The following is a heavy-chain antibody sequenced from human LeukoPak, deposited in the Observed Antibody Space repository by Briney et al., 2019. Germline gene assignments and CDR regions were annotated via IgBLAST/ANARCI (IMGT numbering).Heavy chain of an antibody. CDR3: AKLGWLGPFHY. Sequence: PSETLSLTCAVYGGSFSGYYWSWVRQAPGKGLEWVSAIGGSGVSTYYADSVKGRFTISRDNSKDTLYLQMNSLRAEDTAVYFCAKLGWLGPFHYWGQGALVTVSS. CDR1: GGSFSGYY. D-gene: IGHD6-19*01. V-gene: IGHV3-23*01. CDR2: IGGSGVST. J-gene: IGHJ4*02.